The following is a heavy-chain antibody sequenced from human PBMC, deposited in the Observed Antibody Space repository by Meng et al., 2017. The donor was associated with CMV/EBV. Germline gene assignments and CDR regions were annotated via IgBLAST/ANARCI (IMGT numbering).Heavy chain of an antibody. J-gene: IGHJ4*02. V-gene: IGHV4-38-2*02. D-gene: IGHD6-13*01. CDR2: IYHSGST. Sequence: GSLRLSCTVSGYSISSGYYWGWIRQPPGKGLEWIGSIYHSGSTYYNPSLKSRVTISVDTSKNQFSLKLSSVTAADTAVYYCAAGEKAAAGSNLDYWGQGTLVTVSS. CDR1: GYSISSGYY. CDR3: AAGEKAAAGSNLDY.